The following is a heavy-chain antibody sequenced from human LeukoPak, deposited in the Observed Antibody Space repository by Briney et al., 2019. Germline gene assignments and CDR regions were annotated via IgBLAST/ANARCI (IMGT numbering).Heavy chain of an antibody. V-gene: IGHV1-46*01. J-gene: IGHJ3*02. D-gene: IGHD4-17*01. CDR1: GYTFTSYY. Sequence: ASVKVSCKASGYTFTSYYMHWVRQAPGQGLEWMGIINPSGGSTSYAQKFQGRVTMTRDTSTSTVYMELSSLRSEDTAVYYCARALGGYGDSYRAFDIWGQGTMVTVSS. CDR3: ARALGGYGDSYRAFDI. CDR2: INPSGGST.